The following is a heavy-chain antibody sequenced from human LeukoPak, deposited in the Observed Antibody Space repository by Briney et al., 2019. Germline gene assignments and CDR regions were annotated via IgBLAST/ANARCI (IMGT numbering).Heavy chain of an antibody. V-gene: IGHV3-21*01. D-gene: IGHD5-18*01. Sequence: GGSLRLSCAASGFMFTRFTMNWVRQAPGKGLEWVSSISTSSSCIYYADSVKGRFTVSRDNAKNSLYLQMNSLRAEDTAVYYCARESYGSDYWGQGTLVTVSS. J-gene: IGHJ4*02. CDR3: ARESYGSDY. CDR1: GFMFTRFT. CDR2: ISTSSSCI.